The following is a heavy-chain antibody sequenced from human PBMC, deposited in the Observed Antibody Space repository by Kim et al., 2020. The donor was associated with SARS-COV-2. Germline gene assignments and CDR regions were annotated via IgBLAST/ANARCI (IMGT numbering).Heavy chain of an antibody. Sequence: GSLRLSCAASGLIVSDNYMGWVRPVPGKGLEWVSDIYPGGSAYYRDSVRGRFTISRDHSKNTLYLQMNSLSAEDTAIYYCVREKDWAFDYWGQGALVTVSS. CDR1: GLIVSDNY. J-gene: IGHJ4*02. CDR2: IYPGGSA. V-gene: IGHV3-66*01. CDR3: VREKDWAFDY. D-gene: IGHD3-9*01.